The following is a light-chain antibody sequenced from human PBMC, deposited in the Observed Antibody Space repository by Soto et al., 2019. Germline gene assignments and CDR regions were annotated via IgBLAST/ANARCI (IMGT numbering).Light chain of an antibody. Sequence: EIVLTQSPGTLSLSPGERATLSCRASQSVSTSYLAWYQQKPGQAPRLLIYGASSRATGIPDRFSGSGSGADFTLTIRRLEPEDSAVYYCQQYGSVPLTFGGGTKVEIK. CDR3: QQYGSVPLT. V-gene: IGKV3-20*01. CDR1: QSVSTSY. J-gene: IGKJ4*01. CDR2: GAS.